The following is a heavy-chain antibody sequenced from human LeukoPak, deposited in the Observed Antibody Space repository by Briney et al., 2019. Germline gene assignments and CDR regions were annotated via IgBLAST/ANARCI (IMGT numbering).Heavy chain of an antibody. V-gene: IGHV3-11*01. Sequence: PGGSLRLSCAASGFTFSDYYMSWIRQAPGKGLEWVSYISSSGSTIYYADSVKGRFTISRDNAKNSLYLQMNSLRAEDTAVYYCARVQTGYYGSGSYYTQYFDYWGQGTLVTASS. CDR3: ARVQTGYYGSGSYYTQYFDY. CDR2: ISSSGSTI. CDR1: GFTFSDYY. D-gene: IGHD3-10*01. J-gene: IGHJ4*02.